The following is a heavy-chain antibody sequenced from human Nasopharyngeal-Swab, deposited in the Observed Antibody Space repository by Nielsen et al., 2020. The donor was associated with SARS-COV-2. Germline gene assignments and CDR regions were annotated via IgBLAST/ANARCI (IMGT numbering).Heavy chain of an antibody. Sequence: ASVKVSCKASGYTFASYSIHWVCQAPGQRFEWMGWISTENGNTKYSQKFQDRVTISSDTSASTAYMELRSLKSEDTAVYYCARDMGEDVLLWFGEFDYWGQGTLVSVSS. CDR1: GYTFASYS. CDR3: ARDMGEDVLLWFGEFDY. CDR2: ISTENGNT. J-gene: IGHJ4*02. V-gene: IGHV1-3*04. D-gene: IGHD3-10*01.